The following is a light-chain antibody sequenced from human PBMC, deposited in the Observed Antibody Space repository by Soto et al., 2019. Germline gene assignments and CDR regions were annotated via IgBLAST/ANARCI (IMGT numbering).Light chain of an antibody. CDR2: TDS. Sequence: QSVVTQPPSASGTPGQRVTISCSGSSSNIGSRTVNWYQQLPGTSPKLLIYTDSRRPSGVPDRFSGSRSGTSASLAISGLQSEDEADYYCSSYTSSSTLVFGGGTKLTVL. J-gene: IGLJ2*01. CDR1: SSNIGSRT. V-gene: IGLV1-44*01. CDR3: SSYTSSSTLV.